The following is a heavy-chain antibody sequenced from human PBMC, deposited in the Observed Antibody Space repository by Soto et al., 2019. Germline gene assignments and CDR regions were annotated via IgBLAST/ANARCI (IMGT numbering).Heavy chain of an antibody. J-gene: IGHJ4*02. V-gene: IGHV4-34*01. CDR2: INHSGST. CDR3: ARASRRIVATIVGFDY. D-gene: IGHD5-12*01. Sequence: PSETLSLTCAVYGGSFSGYYWSWIRQPPGKGLEWIGEINHSGSTNYNPSLKSRVTISVDTSKNQFSLKLSSVTAADTAVYYCARASRRIVATIVGFDYWGQGTLVTVSS. CDR1: GGSFSGYY.